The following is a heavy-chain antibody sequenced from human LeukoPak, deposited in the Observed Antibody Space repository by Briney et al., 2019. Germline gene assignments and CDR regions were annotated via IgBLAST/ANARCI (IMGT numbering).Heavy chain of an antibody. J-gene: IGHJ5*01. CDR3: AKDSEVVPAIREKDNRLDS. CDR1: GFTFSDYA. Sequence: GGSLRLSCTGSGFTFSDYAMHWVRQAPGKGLERVSGIIRRGSITHYADSVKGRFPISRDNSNIIMSLEMNRLRVEDTAVYFCAKDSEVVPAIREKDNRLDSWGQGTLVVVSS. CDR2: IIRRGSIT. V-gene: IGHV3-23*01. D-gene: IGHD2-2*01.